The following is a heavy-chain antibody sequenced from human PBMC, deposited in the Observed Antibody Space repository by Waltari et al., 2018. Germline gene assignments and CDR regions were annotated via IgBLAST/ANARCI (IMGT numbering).Heavy chain of an antibody. CDR2: SDPEEGET. V-gene: IGHV1-24*01. CDR1: GYTLTELS. J-gene: IGHJ6*02. CDR3: ATAAYCGGDCYSPYYYGMDV. Sequence: QVQLVQSGAEVKKPGASVKVSCKVSGYTLTELSMHWVRQAPGKGLGWMGGSDPEEGETSYEQKFQGRVTMTEDTSTDTAYMELSSLRSEDTAVYYCATAAYCGGDCYSPYYYGMDVWGQGTTVTVSS. D-gene: IGHD2-21*01.